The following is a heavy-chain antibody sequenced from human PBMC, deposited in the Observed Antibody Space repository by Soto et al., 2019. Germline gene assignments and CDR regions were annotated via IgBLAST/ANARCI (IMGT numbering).Heavy chain of an antibody. J-gene: IGHJ4*02. CDR2: ISYSGST. Sequence: SETLSLTCTVSGGSISSGGYYWSWIRQHPGTGLEWIGYISYSGSTYYNPSLKSRVTISVDTSKNQFSLILNSVTAADTAVYYCARDPFDYDSDIVPPPSRGFDYWGQGTLVTVSS. CDR3: ARDPFDYDSDIVPPPSRGFDY. D-gene: IGHD3-22*01. V-gene: IGHV4-31*03. CDR1: GGSISSGGYY.